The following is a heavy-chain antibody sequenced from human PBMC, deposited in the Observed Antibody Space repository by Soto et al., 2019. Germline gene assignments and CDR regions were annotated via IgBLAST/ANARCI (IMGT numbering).Heavy chain of an antibody. Sequence: QVQLQESGPGLVKPSQTLSLTCTVSGVSINSGDYYWTWIRQHPGKGLEWIGYIYYNGSTYHDPSLESRVTISVDESKNQISLTLSSVTGADTAVYYWAREGYNYNGMDGWGQGTTVTVSS. V-gene: IGHV4-31*03. CDR2: IYYNGST. CDR1: GVSINSGDYY. CDR3: AREGYNYNGMDG. J-gene: IGHJ6*02.